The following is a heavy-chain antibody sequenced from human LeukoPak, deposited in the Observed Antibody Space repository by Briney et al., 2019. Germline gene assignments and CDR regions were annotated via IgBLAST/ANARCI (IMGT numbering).Heavy chain of an antibody. V-gene: IGHV1-2*02. CDR3: AREQQLIYDVGFDP. D-gene: IGHD2-2*02. CDR1: GYPFTAYY. J-gene: IGHJ5*02. CDR2: INPSSGGT. Sequence: ASVKVSCKASGYPFTAYYLHWVRQAPGQGLEWMAWINPSSGGTEYAQNFQGRVTLTRDTSITTAYMELSSLTSADTAVYYCAREQQLIYDVGFDPWGQGTLVTVSP.